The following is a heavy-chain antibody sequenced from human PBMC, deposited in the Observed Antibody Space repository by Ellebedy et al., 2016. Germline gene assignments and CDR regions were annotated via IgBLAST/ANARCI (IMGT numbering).Heavy chain of an antibody. CDR3: ARDRPGGADWFAP. CDR1: GYSFTTYG. V-gene: IGHV1-18*01. CDR2: ISAFNGKT. D-gene: IGHD3-16*01. Sequence: ASVKVSCKASGYSFTTYGISWPRQAPGQGLEWMGWISAFNGKTNSALKFQGRVSMTTDTSTSTAYLELRGLTSDDTAVYYCARDRPGGADWFAPWGQGTLVTVSS. J-gene: IGHJ5*02.